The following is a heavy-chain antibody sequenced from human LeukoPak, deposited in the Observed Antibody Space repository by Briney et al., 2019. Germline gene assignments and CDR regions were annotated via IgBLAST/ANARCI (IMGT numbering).Heavy chain of an antibody. D-gene: IGHD4-17*01. V-gene: IGHV4-4*07. Sequence: SETLSLTCTVSGNSFGDYYWSWIRQPAGKGLEWIGRIYTSGSTTYNPSLKSRVTMSVDTSKSQFSLNLMSVTAADTAVYYCTRDTGTTGEVKFDPWGQGTRVTVSS. CDR1: GNSFGDYY. CDR3: TRDTGTTGEVKFDP. J-gene: IGHJ5*02. CDR2: IYTSGST.